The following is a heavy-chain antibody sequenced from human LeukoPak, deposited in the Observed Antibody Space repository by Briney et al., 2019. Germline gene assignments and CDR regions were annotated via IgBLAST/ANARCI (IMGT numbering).Heavy chain of an antibody. D-gene: IGHD5-18*01. V-gene: IGHV1-18*01. CDR2: ISAYNGNT. Sequence: ASVKVSCKASGYTFTSYGISWVRQAPGQGLEWMGWISAYNGNTNYAQKLQGRVTMTSDTSTSTACMELRSLRSDDTAVYYCARAGYSYGTYYFDYWGQGTLVTVSS. J-gene: IGHJ4*02. CDR1: GYTFTSYG. CDR3: ARAGYSYGTYYFDY.